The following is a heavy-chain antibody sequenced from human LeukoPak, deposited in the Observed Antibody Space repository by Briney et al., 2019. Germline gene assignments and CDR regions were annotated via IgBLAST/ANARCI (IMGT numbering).Heavy chain of an antibody. Sequence: GGSLRLSCVASGFSFSNSWMTWVRRAPGKGLEWVANIKQGGSSKYYVDSVKGRFTISRDDAKNSLFLQTNSLRAEDTAVYYCGRGEGFLVDHWGQGTLVTVSS. D-gene: IGHD3-3*01. CDR1: GFSFSNSW. CDR2: IKQGGSSK. V-gene: IGHV3-7*01. CDR3: GRGEGFLVDH. J-gene: IGHJ4*02.